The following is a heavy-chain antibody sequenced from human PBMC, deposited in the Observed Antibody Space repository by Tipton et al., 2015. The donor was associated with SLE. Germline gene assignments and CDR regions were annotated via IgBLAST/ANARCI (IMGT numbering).Heavy chain of an antibody. CDR3: ARDGVVVVIATVGAFDY. Sequence: TLSLTCTVSGGSISSYYWSWIRQPAGKGLEWIWRIYTSGSTNYNPSLKSRVTMSVDTSKNQFSLKLSSVTAADTAVYYCARDGVVVVIATVGAFDYWGQGTLVTVSS. CDR1: GGSISSYY. V-gene: IGHV4-4*07. CDR2: IYTSGST. D-gene: IGHD2-21*01. J-gene: IGHJ4*02.